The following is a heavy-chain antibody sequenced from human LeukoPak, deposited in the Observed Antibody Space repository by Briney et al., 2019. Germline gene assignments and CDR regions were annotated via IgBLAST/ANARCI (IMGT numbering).Heavy chain of an antibody. CDR2: IYYSGST. V-gene: IGHV4-31*03. Sequence: PSQTLSLTCTVSGVSISSGGYYWSWLRQHPGKGLEWIGYIYYSGSTDYHPSLKSRFTMSVDTSKNQFSLKLSSVTAADTAVYYCASADYDMAFDIWGQGTMVTVSS. CDR1: GVSISSGGYY. CDR3: ASADYDMAFDI. J-gene: IGHJ3*02. D-gene: IGHD3-9*01.